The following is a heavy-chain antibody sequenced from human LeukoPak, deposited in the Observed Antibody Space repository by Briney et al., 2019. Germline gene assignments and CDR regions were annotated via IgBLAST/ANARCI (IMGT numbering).Heavy chain of an antibody. CDR3: ARHRSGGSQDDAFDI. V-gene: IGHV3-7*01. Sequence: PGGSLRLSCATSGFTFSSYAMSWVRQAPGKGLEWVADIKQDGSEKYYVDSVKGRFTISRQNAKNSVFLQMNSLRAEDTAVYYCARHRSGGSQDDAFDIWGQGTMVTVSS. CDR2: IKQDGSEK. CDR1: GFTFSSYA. D-gene: IGHD2-15*01. J-gene: IGHJ3*02.